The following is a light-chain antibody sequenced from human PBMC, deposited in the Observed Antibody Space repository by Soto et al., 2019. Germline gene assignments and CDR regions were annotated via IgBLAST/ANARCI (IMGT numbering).Light chain of an antibody. CDR1: SSDVGGYNY. CDR2: AVS. CDR3: SSYTSSSTLEV. V-gene: IGLV2-14*01. Sequence: QSALTQPASVSGSPGQSITISCTGTSSDVGGYNYVSWYQQHPGKAPKLMIYAVSNRPSGVSNRFSGSKSGNTASLTISGLQAEDDADYSCSSYTSSSTLEVFGTGTQLTVL. J-gene: IGLJ1*01.